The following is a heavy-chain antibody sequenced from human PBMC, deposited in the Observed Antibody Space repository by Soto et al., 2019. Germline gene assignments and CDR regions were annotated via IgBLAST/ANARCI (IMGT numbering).Heavy chain of an antibody. CDR2: IYYSGST. J-gene: IGHJ6*02. Sequence: SETLSLTCTVSGGSISSYYWSWIRQPPGKGLEWIGYIYYSGSTNYNPSLKSRVTISVDTSKNQFSLKLSSVTAADTAVYYCARXGGYSTGLGYYYYGMDVWGQGTTVTVSS. V-gene: IGHV4-59*01. CDR3: ARXGGYSTGLGYYYYGMDV. CDR1: GGSISSYY. D-gene: IGHD6-25*01.